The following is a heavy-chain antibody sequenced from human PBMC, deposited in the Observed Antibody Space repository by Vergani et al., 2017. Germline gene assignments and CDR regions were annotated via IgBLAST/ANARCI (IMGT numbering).Heavy chain of an antibody. CDR3: ARDLDYSYYMVV. V-gene: IGHV3-33*01. CDR1: GFTFSSYG. J-gene: IGHJ6*03. Sequence: QVQLVESGGGVVQPGRSLRLSCAASGFTFSSYGMHWVGQAPGKGLEWVAVIWYDGSNKYYADSVKGRFTISRDNSKNTLYLQMNSLRAEDTAVYYCARDLDYSYYMVVWGKGTTVTVSS. CDR2: IWYDGSNK.